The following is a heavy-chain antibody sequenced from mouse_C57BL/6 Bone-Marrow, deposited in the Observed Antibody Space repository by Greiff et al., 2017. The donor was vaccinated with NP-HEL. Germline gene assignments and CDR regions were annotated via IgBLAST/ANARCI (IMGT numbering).Heavy chain of an antibody. CDR3: ARKGITTVDY. D-gene: IGHD1-1*01. V-gene: IGHV1-50*01. CDR1: GYTFTSYW. CDR2: IDPSDSYT. J-gene: IGHJ2*01. Sequence: QVQLQQPGAELVKPGASVKLSCKASGYTFTSYWMQWVKQRPGQGLEWIGEIDPSDSYTNYTQKFKGKATLTVDTSSSTAYMQLSSLTSEDSAVYYGARKGITTVDYWGQGTTLTVSS.